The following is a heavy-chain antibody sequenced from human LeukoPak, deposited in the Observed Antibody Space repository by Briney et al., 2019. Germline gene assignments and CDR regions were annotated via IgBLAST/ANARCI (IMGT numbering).Heavy chain of an antibody. CDR2: FYFGRST. CDR1: GGSISNSAYY. CDR3: ARDTNGDHGFDAFDI. V-gene: IGHV4-39*07. J-gene: IGHJ3*02. Sequence: SETLSLTCTVSGGSISNSAYYWGWIRQPPGKGLKWIGSFYFGRSTYYNPSLESRVTISVDTSKNQFSLRLSSVTAADTAVYYCARDTNGDHGFDAFDIWGQGTMVTVSS. D-gene: IGHD4-17*01.